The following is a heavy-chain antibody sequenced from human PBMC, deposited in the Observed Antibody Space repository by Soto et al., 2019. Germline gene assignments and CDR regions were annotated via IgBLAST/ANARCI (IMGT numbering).Heavy chain of an antibody. CDR2: INPSGGYT. CDR1: GYTFTSYY. J-gene: IGHJ4*02. V-gene: IGHV1-46*01. Sequence: ASVKVSCKASGYTFTSYYMNWVRQAPGQGLEWLGIINPSGGYTSYAQKFQGRVTMTRDTSTSTVYMELSSLRSEDTAVYYCARARRPTVTTGAAYWGQGTLVTVSS. CDR3: ARARRPTVTTGAAY. D-gene: IGHD4-17*01.